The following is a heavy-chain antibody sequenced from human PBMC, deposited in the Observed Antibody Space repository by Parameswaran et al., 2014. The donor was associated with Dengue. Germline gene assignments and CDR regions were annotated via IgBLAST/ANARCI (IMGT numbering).Heavy chain of an antibody. CDR3: ARGESGSFVS. V-gene: IGHV3-7*01. CDR2: IKQDGSQK. Sequence: VRQAPGKGLEWVANIKQDGSQKYYVDSVKGRFTISRDNAKNSLYLQMNSLRAEDTAVYYCARGESGSFVSWGQGTQVTVSS. D-gene: IGHD6-25*01. J-gene: IGHJ4*02.